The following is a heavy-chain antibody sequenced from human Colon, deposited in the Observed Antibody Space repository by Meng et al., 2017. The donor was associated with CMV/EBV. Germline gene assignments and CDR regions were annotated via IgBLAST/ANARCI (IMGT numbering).Heavy chain of an antibody. J-gene: IGHJ4*02. CDR1: NHKFRTYG. D-gene: IGHD3-16*01. V-gene: IGHV1-18*01. CDR3: ATEGVARFYDS. Sequence: ASVTVSCKAPNHKFRTYGISGVRQPPGQGLEWVGFINPYTGITASAYKGQGRVTFTADTSTSTAYMELRSLRYDDTAVYYCATEGVARFYDSWGQGTLVTVSS. CDR2: INPYTGIT.